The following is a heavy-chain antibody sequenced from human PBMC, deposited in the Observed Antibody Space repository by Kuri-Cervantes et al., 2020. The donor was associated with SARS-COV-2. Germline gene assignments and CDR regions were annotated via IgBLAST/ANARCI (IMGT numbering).Heavy chain of an antibody. J-gene: IGHJ4*02. CDR3: ARRVPLIASGDWEGYYFDY. Sequence: LRLSCAISGDSVSSNSAAWNWIRQSPSRGLEWLGRTYYRPKWYNDYAVSVKSRITINPGTSKNQFSLQLNSVTPVDTAVYYCARRVPLIASGDWEGYYFDYWGQGTLVTVSS. D-gene: IGHD3-16*01. CDR1: GDSVSSNSAA. V-gene: IGHV6-1*01. CDR2: TYYRPKWYN.